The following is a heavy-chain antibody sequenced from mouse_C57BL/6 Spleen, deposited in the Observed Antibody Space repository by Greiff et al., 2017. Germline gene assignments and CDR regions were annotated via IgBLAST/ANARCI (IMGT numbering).Heavy chain of an antibody. Sequence: VQLHQSGAELVKPGASVTLSCKASGYTFTDYEMHWVKQTPVHGLEWIGAIDPETGGTAYNQKFKGKAILTADKSSSTAYMELRSLTSEDSAVYYCTGDYDKNYAMDYWGQGTSVTVSS. CDR2: IDPETGGT. D-gene: IGHD2-4*01. J-gene: IGHJ4*01. CDR3: TGDYDKNYAMDY. V-gene: IGHV1-15*01. CDR1: GYTFTDYE.